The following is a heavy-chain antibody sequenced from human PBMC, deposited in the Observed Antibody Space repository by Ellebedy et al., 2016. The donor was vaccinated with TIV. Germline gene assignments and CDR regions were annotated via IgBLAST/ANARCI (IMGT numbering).Heavy chain of an antibody. CDR2: ISYDGSSE. J-gene: IGHJ5*02. D-gene: IGHD1-14*01. CDR1: GFTFSDYG. CDR3: AKSAAGTSGWFDP. Sequence: GESLKISXAASGFTFSDYGMHWARQAPGKGLEWVAVISYDGSSEHYGDPVKGRFTISRDNSKNTLYLQMSSLKPEDTALYYCAKSAAGTSGWFDPWGQGTLVTVSS. V-gene: IGHV3-30*18.